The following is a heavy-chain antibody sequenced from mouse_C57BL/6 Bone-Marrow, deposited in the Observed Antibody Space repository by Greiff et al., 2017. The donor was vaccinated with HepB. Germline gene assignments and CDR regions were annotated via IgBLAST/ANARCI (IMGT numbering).Heavy chain of an antibody. Sequence: EVQLQQSGAELVRPGASVKLSCTASGFNIKDDYMHWVKQRPEQGLEWIGWIDPENGDTEYASKFQGKATITADTSSNTAYLQLSSLTSEDTAVYYCTTLWLLLHFDYWGQGTTLTVSS. CDR1: GFNIKDDY. J-gene: IGHJ2*01. CDR3: TTLWLLLHFDY. V-gene: IGHV14-4*01. CDR2: IDPENGDT. D-gene: IGHD2-2*01.